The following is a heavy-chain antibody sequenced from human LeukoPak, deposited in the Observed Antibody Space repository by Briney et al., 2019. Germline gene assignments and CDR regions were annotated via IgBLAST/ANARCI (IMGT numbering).Heavy chain of an antibody. J-gene: IGHJ4*02. CDR3: AKTTVGYSSGRYPGWPADC. D-gene: IGHD6-19*01. CDR2: ICGSGGCT. CDR1: GFTFNTYA. Sequence: PGGSLRLSCAASGFTFNTYAIYWVRQAPGKGLEWVSGICGSGGCTYYSDSVKGRFTISRDNSKNTVYLQMNSVTADDTAVYYCAKTTVGYSSGRYPGWPADCWGQGTLVTVSP. V-gene: IGHV3-23*01.